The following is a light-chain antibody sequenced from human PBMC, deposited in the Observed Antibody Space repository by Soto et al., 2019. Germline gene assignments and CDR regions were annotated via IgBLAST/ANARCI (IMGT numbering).Light chain of an antibody. CDR2: AGT. CDR1: SSDVGNYNL. J-gene: IGLJ1*01. V-gene: IGLV2-23*03. Sequence: QSALTQPASVSGSPGQSITISCTGTSSDVGNYNLVSWYQQRPGTAPKLMIYAGTERPSGVSNRFSGSRSGNTASLTISGLQAEDEADYYCCSYAGSSTFVFGTGTKVTVL. CDR3: CSYAGSSTFV.